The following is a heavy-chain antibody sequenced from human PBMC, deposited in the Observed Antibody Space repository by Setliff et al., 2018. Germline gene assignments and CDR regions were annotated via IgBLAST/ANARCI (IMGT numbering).Heavy chain of an antibody. V-gene: IGHV3-74*03. Sequence: GGSLRLSCVASGFTFSSFWMHWVRQAPGKGLVWVSRINSDASRITYADSVKGRFTISRDNAKNTVYLQMNSLRVEDTAVYYCARESSSGWHGDYWGQGTLFTVSS. CDR2: INSDASRI. CDR3: ARESSSGWHGDY. J-gene: IGHJ4*02. D-gene: IGHD3-22*01. CDR1: GFTFSSFW.